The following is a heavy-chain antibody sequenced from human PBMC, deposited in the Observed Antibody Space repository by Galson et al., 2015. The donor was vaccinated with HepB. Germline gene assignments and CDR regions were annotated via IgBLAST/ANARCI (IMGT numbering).Heavy chain of an antibody. CDR2: IWYDGSNK. CDR3: ARGYCSGGSCYSDAFDI. D-gene: IGHD2-15*01. CDR1: GFTFSSYG. Sequence: SLRLSCAASGFTFSSYGMHWVRQAPGKGLGWVAVIWYDGSNKYYADSVKGRFTISRDNSKNTLYLQMSSLRAEDTAVYYCARGYCSGGSCYSDAFDIWGQGTMVTVSS. V-gene: IGHV3-33*01. J-gene: IGHJ3*02.